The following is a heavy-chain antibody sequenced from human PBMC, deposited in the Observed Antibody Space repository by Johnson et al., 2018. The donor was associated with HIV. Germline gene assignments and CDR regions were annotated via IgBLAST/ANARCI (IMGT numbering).Heavy chain of an antibody. CDR3: ASLPGGMNNALDI. Sequence: EQLVESGGGLVQPGGSLRLSCAASGFTVSNNYMSWVRQAPGKGLEWVSVIYSGGSTHYADSVKGRFTISRDNSKNTLYLQMNSLRTEDTAVYYSASLPGGMNNALDIWGRGTMVIVST. J-gene: IGHJ3*02. V-gene: IGHV3-66*01. D-gene: IGHD1-14*01. CDR2: IYSGGST. CDR1: GFTVSNNY.